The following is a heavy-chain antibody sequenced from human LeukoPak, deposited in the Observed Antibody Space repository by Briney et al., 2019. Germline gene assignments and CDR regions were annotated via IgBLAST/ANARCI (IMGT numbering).Heavy chain of an antibody. CDR2: IIPILGIA. D-gene: IGHD2-21*02. Sequence: ASVKVSCKASGGTFISYAISWVRQAPGQGLEWMGRIIPILGIANYAQKFQGRVTITADKSTSTAYMELSSLRSEDTAVYYCARECGGDCYSVLAQHGVFDYWGQGTLVTVSS. J-gene: IGHJ4*02. V-gene: IGHV1-69*04. CDR1: GGTFISYA. CDR3: ARECGGDCYSVLAQHGVFDY.